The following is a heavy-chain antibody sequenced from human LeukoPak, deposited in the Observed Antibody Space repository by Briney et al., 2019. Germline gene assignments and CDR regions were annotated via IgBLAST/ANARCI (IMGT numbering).Heavy chain of an antibody. Sequence: ASVKVSCKASGYTFTNYGVNWVRQAPGQGLEWMGWISAYNGNTNFAQKLQGRVTMTTNTSTSTVYMELSSLRSEDTAVYYCARDHQPLTYDYWGQGTLVTVSS. CDR3: ARDHQPLTYDY. CDR2: ISAYNGNT. V-gene: IGHV1-18*01. J-gene: IGHJ4*02. CDR1: GYTFTNYG. D-gene: IGHD2-2*01.